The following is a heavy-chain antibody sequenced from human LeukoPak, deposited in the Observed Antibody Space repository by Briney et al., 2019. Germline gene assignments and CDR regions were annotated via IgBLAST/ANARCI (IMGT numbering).Heavy chain of an antibody. CDR1: GFTVSSNY. CDR2: IYSGGST. V-gene: IGHV3-53*01. CDR3: AKVLRDDYDSSGYYPVEAGSWWYFDL. J-gene: IGHJ2*01. D-gene: IGHD3-22*01. Sequence: PGGSLRLSCAASGFTVSSNYMSWVRQAPGKGLEWVSVIYSGGSTYYADSVKGRFTISRDNSKNTLYLQTNSLRAEDTAVYYCAKVLRDDYDSSGYYPVEAGSWWYFDLWGRGTLVTVSS.